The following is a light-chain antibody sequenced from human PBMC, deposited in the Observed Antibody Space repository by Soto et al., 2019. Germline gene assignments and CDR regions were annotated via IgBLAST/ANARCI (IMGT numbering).Light chain of an antibody. V-gene: IGKV3D-11*03. CDR1: QYINTR. CDR2: QTS. J-gene: IGKJ3*01. Sequence: EIVLTQSPATPSSFPGDRVTLSCRASQYINTRLAWYQHRPGQAPRLLIYQTSLRAAGIPARFSASGSGTDFTLTISDVQPEDFAVYYCQQFSGSPFNFGPGTRVDIK. CDR3: QQFSGSPFN.